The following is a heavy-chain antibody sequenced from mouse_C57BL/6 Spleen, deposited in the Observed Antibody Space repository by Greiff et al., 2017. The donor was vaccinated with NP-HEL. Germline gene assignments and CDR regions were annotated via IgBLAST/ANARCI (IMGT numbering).Heavy chain of an antibody. Sequence: EVKLQESGEGLVKPGGSLKLSCAASGFTFSSYAMSWVRQTPEKRLEWVAYISSGGDYIYYADTVKGRFTISRDNARNTLYLQMSSLKSEDTAMYYCTREGYGSSYYFDYWGQGTTLTVSS. CDR2: ISSGGDYI. D-gene: IGHD1-1*01. V-gene: IGHV5-9-1*02. CDR1: GFTFSSYA. J-gene: IGHJ2*01. CDR3: TREGYGSSYYFDY.